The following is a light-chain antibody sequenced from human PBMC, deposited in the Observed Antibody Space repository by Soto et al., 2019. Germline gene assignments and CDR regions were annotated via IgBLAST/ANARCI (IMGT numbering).Light chain of an antibody. CDR2: DVS. Sequence: QSVLSQPASVSGSPGQSITISCIGTSSDVDYYKYVSWYQHHPGKAPKPLIYDVSLRPSGVSNRFSGSKSGNTASLTISGLQTDDEAVYYCSSYTRSSPVFXTGTKVTVL. CDR1: SSDVDYYKY. V-gene: IGLV2-14*01. J-gene: IGLJ1*01. CDR3: SSYTRSSPV.